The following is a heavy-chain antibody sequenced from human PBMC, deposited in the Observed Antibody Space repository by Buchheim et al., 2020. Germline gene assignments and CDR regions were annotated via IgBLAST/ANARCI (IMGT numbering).Heavy chain of an antibody. CDR1: GFTFSNYA. J-gene: IGHJ6*03. Sequence: EGQLLESGGGLVQPGGSLRLSCGASGFTFSNYAMTWVRQAPGKGLEWVSAIRGDGGATYHTDSVKGRFTISRDNSQNTLYLQMNSLRAEDTGTYYCAKSEYSDLYYSYYMDVWGKGTT. CDR2: IRGDGGAT. D-gene: IGHD5-12*01. V-gene: IGHV3-23*01. CDR3: AKSEYSDLYYSYYMDV.